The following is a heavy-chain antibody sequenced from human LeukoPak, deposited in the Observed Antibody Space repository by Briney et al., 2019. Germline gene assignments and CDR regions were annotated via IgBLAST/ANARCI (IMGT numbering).Heavy chain of an antibody. CDR2: IYHSESA. CDR3: AVNLYSSGWYSDY. CDR1: GYSISSGYY. J-gene: IGHJ4*02. V-gene: IGHV4-38-2*02. Sequence: PSETLSLTCTVSGYSISSGYYWGWIRQPPGKGLEWIGSIYHSESADYNPSLESRVTISVDTTRNQFSLKLRSVTAADTAVYYCAVNLYSSGWYSDYWGQGTLVTVSS. D-gene: IGHD6-19*01.